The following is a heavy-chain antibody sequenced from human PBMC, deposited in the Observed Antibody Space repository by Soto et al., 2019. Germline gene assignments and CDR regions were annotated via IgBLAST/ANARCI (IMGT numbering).Heavy chain of an antibody. CDR2: ISYIGST. CDR1: GGSISSYY. J-gene: IGHJ4*02. Sequence: QVQLQESGPGLVKPSETLSLTCTVSGGSISSYYWSWIRQPPGKGLEWIGYISYIGSTKYNPSLTSRATISVDTSKNQFSLNLSSVTAADTAVYYCARHFDRYNAPSPFDYWGQGTLVTVSS. D-gene: IGHD3-9*01. CDR3: ARHFDRYNAPSPFDY. V-gene: IGHV4-59*08.